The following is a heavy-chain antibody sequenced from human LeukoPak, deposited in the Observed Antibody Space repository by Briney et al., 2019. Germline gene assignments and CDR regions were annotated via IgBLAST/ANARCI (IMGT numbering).Heavy chain of an antibody. CDR3: AREGRDGYNYGYVDY. CDR2: ISTYNGNT. J-gene: IGHJ4*02. CDR1: GYTFSSYG. Sequence: GASVKVSCKASGYTFSSYGISWVRQAPGQGLEWMGWISTYNGNTIYAQKFQGRVTITRDTSASTAYMELSSLRSEDMAVYYCAREGRDGYNYGYVDYWGQGTLVTVSS. V-gene: IGHV1-18*03. D-gene: IGHD5-24*01.